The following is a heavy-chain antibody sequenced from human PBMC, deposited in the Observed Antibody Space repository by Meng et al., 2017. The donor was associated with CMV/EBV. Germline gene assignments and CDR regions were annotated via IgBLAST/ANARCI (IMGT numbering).Heavy chain of an antibody. CDR2: IKSKTDGETT. D-gene: IGHD4-11*01. V-gene: IGHV3-15*01. CDR1: GFTFSNAW. Sequence: GGSLRLSCAASGFTFSNAWMSWVRQAPGKGLEWVGRIKSKTDGETTDYAAHVKGRFTISGDDSKNTLYLQMNSLKTEDTAVYYCTTAEGRSKGDYYYYYGMDVWGQGTTVTVSS. J-gene: IGHJ6*02. CDR3: TTAEGRSKGDYYYYYGMDV.